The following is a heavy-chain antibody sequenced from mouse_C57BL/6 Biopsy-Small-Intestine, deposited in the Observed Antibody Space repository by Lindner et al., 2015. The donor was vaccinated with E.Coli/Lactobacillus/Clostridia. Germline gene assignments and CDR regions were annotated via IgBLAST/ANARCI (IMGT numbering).Heavy chain of an antibody. CDR2: MNPNSGNT. CDR3: ARGSMLSVIFTVVRPAPNWLDP. CDR1: GYTFTNYE. J-gene: IGHJ4*01. D-gene: IGHD1-3*01. V-gene: IGHV1-84*02. Sequence: SVKVSCKTSGYTFTNYEINWVRQAAGQGLEWMGWMNPNSGNTGSAQKFQGRLAMTRNTSISTAYMELTNLTSEDTAVYYCARGSMLSVIFTVVRPAPNWLDPWGQGTLVTVSS.